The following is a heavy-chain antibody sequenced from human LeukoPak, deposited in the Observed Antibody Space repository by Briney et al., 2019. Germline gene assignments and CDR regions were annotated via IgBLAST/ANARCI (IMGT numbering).Heavy chain of an antibody. CDR3: ARAGSGFDAFDI. CDR2: IIPIFGTA. V-gene: IGHV1-69*05. Sequence: ASVNVSCEASGGTFSSYAISWVRQAPGQRVEWMGGIIPIFGTANYAQKFQGRVTITTDESTSTAYMELSSLRSEDTAVYYCARAGSGFDAFDIWGQGTMVTVSS. J-gene: IGHJ3*02. CDR1: GGTFSSYA. D-gene: IGHD3-10*01.